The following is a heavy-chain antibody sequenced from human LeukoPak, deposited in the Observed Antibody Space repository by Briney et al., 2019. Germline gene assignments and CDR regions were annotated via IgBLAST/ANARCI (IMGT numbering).Heavy chain of an antibody. CDR1: GGSFSGYY. D-gene: IGHD6-13*01. J-gene: IGHJ4*02. CDR3: ARVAAGKGYPFDY. Sequence: SETLSLTCAVYGGSFSGYYWSWIRQPPGKGLEWIGEINHSGSTNYNPSLKSRVTISVDTSKNQFSLKLSSVTAADTAVYYCARVAAGKGYPFDYWGQGTLVTVSS. V-gene: IGHV4-34*01. CDR2: INHSGST.